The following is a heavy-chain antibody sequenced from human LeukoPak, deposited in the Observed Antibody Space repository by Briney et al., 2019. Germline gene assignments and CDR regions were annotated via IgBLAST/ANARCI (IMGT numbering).Heavy chain of an antibody. CDR3: TTRTRSRWYPGDFQH. V-gene: IGHV3-49*04. CDR2: IRSKAYGGTT. Sequence: PGGSLRLFCTASGFTIRDQSISWVRQAPGKGLEWVGFIRSKAYGGTTEYAASVKGRFTISRDDSKSIAYLQMNSLKTEETAGYYCTTRTRSRWYPGDFQHWGEGTLVTVSS. D-gene: IGHD6-13*01. CDR1: GFTIRDQS. J-gene: IGHJ1*01.